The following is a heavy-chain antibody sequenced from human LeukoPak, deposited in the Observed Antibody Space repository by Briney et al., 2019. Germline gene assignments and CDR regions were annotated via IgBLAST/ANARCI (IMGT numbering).Heavy chain of an antibody. Sequence: PGGSLRLSCAASRFTFDDYAMHWVRQAPGKGLEWVSGISWNSGSIGYADSVKGRFTISRDNAKNSLFLQMNSLRAEDTAVYYCARLPAYCSSTSCYYDYWGQGTLVTVSS. CDR2: ISWNSGSI. D-gene: IGHD2-2*01. V-gene: IGHV3-9*01. CDR3: ARLPAYCSSTSCYYDY. J-gene: IGHJ4*02. CDR1: RFTFDDYA.